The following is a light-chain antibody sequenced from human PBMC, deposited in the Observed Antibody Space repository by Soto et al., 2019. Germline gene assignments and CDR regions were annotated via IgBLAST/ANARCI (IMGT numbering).Light chain of an antibody. CDR1: SSDVGGYNY. Sequence: QSVRTQPRSLSGSPGQSVTISCTGTSSDVGGYNYVSWYQQHPGKAPKLMIYDVSKRPSGVPDRFFGSKSGNTASLTISGLQAEDEADYYCCSYAGSYTLVFGTGTKVTVL. V-gene: IGLV2-11*01. CDR3: CSYAGSYTLV. J-gene: IGLJ1*01. CDR2: DVS.